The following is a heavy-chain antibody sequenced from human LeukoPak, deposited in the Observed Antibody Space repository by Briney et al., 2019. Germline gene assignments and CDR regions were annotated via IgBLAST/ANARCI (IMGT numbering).Heavy chain of an antibody. CDR3: ARELITMVRGEDWFDP. J-gene: IGHJ5*02. V-gene: IGHV4-38-2*02. CDR2: IYHSGST. D-gene: IGHD3-10*01. CDR1: GYSISSGYY. Sequence: SETLSLTCTVSGYSISSGYYWGWIRQPPGEGLEWIGSIYHSGSTYYNPSLKSRVTISVDTSKNQFSLKLSSVTAADTAVYYCARELITMVRGEDWFDPWGQGTLVTVSS.